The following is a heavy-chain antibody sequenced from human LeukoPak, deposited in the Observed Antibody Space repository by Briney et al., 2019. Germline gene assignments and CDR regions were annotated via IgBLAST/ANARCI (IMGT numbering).Heavy chain of an antibody. D-gene: IGHD4-17*01. J-gene: IGHJ2*01. CDR1: GYTFTGYY. CDR3: ARDVNTVTGYFDL. CDR2: INPNSGGT. Sequence: ASVKVSCKASGYTFTGYYMHWVRQAPGQGLEWMGWINPNSGGTNYAQKFQGRVTMTRDTSISTAYMELSRLRSDDTAVYYCARDVNTVTGYFDLWGHGTLVTVSS. V-gene: IGHV1-2*02.